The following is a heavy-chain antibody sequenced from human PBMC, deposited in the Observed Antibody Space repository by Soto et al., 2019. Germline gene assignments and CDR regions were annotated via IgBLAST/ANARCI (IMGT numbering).Heavy chain of an antibody. Sequence: HPGGSLRLSCAASGFTFSSYAMSWVRQAPGKGLEWVSAISGSGGSTYYADSVKGRFTISRDNSKNTLYLQMNSLRAEDTAVYYCAKEDIVLMVYASTRVFDYWGQGTLVTVSS. CDR2: ISGSGGST. J-gene: IGHJ4*02. V-gene: IGHV3-23*01. CDR1: GFTFSSYA. D-gene: IGHD2-8*01. CDR3: AKEDIVLMVYASTRVFDY.